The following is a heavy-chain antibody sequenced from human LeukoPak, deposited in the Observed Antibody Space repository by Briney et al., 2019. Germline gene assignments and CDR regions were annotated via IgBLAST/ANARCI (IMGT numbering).Heavy chain of an antibody. CDR3: AKELEDRPGFLGIDY. Sequence: GGSLRLSCAASGFTFSSYAMSWVRQAPGKGLEWVSAISGSGGSTYYADSVKGRFTISRDNSKNTLYLQMNSLRADDTAVYYCAKELEDRPGFLGIDYWGQGTLVTVSS. CDR2: ISGSGGST. V-gene: IGHV3-23*01. J-gene: IGHJ4*02. CDR1: GFTFSSYA. D-gene: IGHD3-3*01.